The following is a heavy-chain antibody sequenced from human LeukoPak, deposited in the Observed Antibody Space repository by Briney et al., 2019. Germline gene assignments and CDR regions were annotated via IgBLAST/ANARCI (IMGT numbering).Heavy chain of an antibody. CDR3: AKDLGLQVGASPFDY. CDR1: GFSFSNYA. J-gene: IGHJ4*02. CDR2: MRSDGSDE. D-gene: IGHD1-26*01. V-gene: IGHV3-30*02. Sequence: GGSLRLSCAASGFSFSNYALHWVRQAPGKGLEWVAFMRSDGSDEHYADSVKGRFTTSRDNSHNTLYLQLNSLRSEDTAVYYCAKDLGLQVGASPFDYWGQGTLVTVSS.